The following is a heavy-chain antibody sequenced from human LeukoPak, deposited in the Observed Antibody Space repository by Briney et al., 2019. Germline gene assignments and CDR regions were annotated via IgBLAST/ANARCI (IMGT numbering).Heavy chain of an antibody. CDR2: IYPGDSDT. CDR3: ARQRDYDILTGYNNYFDY. CDR1: GYSFTSYW. D-gene: IGHD3-9*01. Sequence: GESLKISCKGSGYSFTSYWIGWVRQMPGKGLEWMGIIYPGDSDTRYSPSFQGQVTISADKSISTAYLQWSSLKASDTAMYYCARQRDYDILTGYNNYFDYWGQGTLVTVSS. V-gene: IGHV5-51*01. J-gene: IGHJ4*02.